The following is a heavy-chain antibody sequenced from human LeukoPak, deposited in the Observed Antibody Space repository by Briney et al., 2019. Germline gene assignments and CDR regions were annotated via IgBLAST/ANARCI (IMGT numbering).Heavy chain of an antibody. CDR3: ARGGGGGDWLLGYYYYGMDV. J-gene: IGHJ6*02. CDR2: INHSGST. CDR1: GGSFSGYY. Sequence: SEILSLTCAVYGGSFSGYYWSWIRQPPGKGLEWIGEINHSGSTNYNPSLKSRVTISVDTSKNQFSLKLSSVTAADTAVYYCARGGGGGDWLLGYYYYGMDVWGQGTTVTVSS. V-gene: IGHV4-34*01. D-gene: IGHD2-21*02.